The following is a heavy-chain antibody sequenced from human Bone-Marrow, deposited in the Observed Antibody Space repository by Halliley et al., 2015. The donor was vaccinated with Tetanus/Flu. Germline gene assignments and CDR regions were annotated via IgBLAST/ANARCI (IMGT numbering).Heavy chain of an antibody. V-gene: IGHV4-30-2*01. Sequence: TLSLTCNISGGSISGDYSWSWIRQPPGKGLEWIGYIYHTGNSYYNPSLTSRLTISIDRSKNQISLKLTSVTAADTAVYYCARGTLLDAFDFWGPGTRVTVSS. J-gene: IGHJ3*01. CDR2: IYHTGNS. CDR3: ARGTLLDAFDF. CDR1: GGSISGDYS.